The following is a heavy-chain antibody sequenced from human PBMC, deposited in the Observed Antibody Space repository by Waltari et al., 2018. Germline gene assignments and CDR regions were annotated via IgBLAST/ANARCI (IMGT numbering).Heavy chain of an antibody. V-gene: IGHV4-59*01. Sequence: QVQLQESGPGLVKPSETLSLTCTVSGGSISSYYWSWIRPPPGKGLEWIGYIYYSGSTNYNPSLKSRVTISVDTSMNQFSLKLSSVTAADTAVYYCARLYCTNGVCHRGLYYFDYWGQGTLVTVSS. CDR2: IYYSGST. CDR1: GGSISSYY. D-gene: IGHD2-8*01. CDR3: ARLYCTNGVCHRGLYYFDY. J-gene: IGHJ4*02.